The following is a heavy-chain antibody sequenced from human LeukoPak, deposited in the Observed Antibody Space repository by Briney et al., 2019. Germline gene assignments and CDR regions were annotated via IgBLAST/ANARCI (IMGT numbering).Heavy chain of an antibody. D-gene: IGHD2-2*01. CDR1: GYTFTGYY. J-gene: IGHJ4*02. Sequence: ASVKVSCKASGYTFTGYYMHWVRQAPGQGLEWMGWINPNSGGTNYAQKFQGRVTMTSDTSTNTAYMDLYKLTSDDTAVYFCARPPHELVSAAPFDYWGQGTLVTVSS. V-gene: IGHV1-2*02. CDR2: INPNSGGT. CDR3: ARPPHELVSAAPFDY.